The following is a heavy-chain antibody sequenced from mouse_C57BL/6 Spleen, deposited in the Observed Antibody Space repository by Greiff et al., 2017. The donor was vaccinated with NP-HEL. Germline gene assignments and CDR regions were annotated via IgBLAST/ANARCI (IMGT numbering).Heavy chain of an antibody. D-gene: IGHD1-1*01. CDR2: IDPSDSYT. J-gene: IGHJ2*01. Sequence: QVQLQQPGAELVMPGASVKLSCKASGYTFTSYWMHWVKQRPGQGLEWIGEIDPSDSYTNYNQKFKGKSTLTVDKSSSTAYMQLSSLTSEDSAVYYCAKAYYYGSLDYWGQGTTLTVSS. CDR3: AKAYYYGSLDY. V-gene: IGHV1-69*01. CDR1: GYTFTSYW.